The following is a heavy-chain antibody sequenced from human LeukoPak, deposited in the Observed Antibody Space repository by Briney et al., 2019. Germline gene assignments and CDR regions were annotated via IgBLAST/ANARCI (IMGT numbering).Heavy chain of an antibody. Sequence: ASVKVSCKASGYTFTSYDINWVRQATGQGLEWMGWMNPNSGNTGYAQRFQGRVTMTRNTSISTAYMELSSLRSEDTAVYYCARGEGYSYGFDYWGQGTLVTVSS. CDR1: GYTFTSYD. CDR3: ARGEGYSYGFDY. D-gene: IGHD5-18*01. J-gene: IGHJ4*02. V-gene: IGHV1-8*01. CDR2: MNPNSGNT.